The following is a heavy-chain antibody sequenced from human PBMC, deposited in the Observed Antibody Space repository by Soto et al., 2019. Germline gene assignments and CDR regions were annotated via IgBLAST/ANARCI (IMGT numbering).Heavy chain of an antibody. V-gene: IGHV3-33*01. CDR3: ARASVLPAARGAFDI. CDR1: GFTFSSYG. J-gene: IGHJ3*02. D-gene: IGHD2-2*01. Sequence: QVQLVESGGGVVQPGRSLRLSCAASGFTFSSYGMHWVRQAPGKGLEWVAVILYDGSNKYYADSVKGRFSISRDNSKTTLYRQVNSVRAEDKGVYYCARASVLPAARGAFDIWGQGTMVTVSS. CDR2: ILYDGSNK.